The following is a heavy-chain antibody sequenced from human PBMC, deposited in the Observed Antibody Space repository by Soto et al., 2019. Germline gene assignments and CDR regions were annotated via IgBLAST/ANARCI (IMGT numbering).Heavy chain of an antibody. CDR3: ARAGTPIYDVWNHGNWYDP. CDR2: ISSSSSYI. V-gene: IGHV3-21*01. D-gene: IGHD3-3*01. Sequence: GGSLRLSCAASGFTFSSYSMNWVRQAPGKGLEWVSSISSSSSYIYYADSVKGRFTISRDNAKNSLYLQMNSLRAEDTAVYYCARAGTPIYDVWNHGNWYDPWGQGTLVSVSS. CDR1: GFTFSSYS. J-gene: IGHJ5*02.